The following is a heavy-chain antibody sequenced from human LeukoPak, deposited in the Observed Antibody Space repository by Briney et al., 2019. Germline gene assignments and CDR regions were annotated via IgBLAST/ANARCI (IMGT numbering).Heavy chain of an antibody. CDR1: GGSISSSSYS. CDR2: IYYSGST. Sequence: SETLSLTCTVSGGSISSSSYSWGWIRQPPGKGLEWIGSIYYSGSTYYNPSLKSRVTISVDTSKNQFSLKLSSVTAADTAVYYCARLPTVTTLPFYYYGMDVWGQGTTVTVSS. D-gene: IGHD4-17*01. J-gene: IGHJ6*02. CDR3: ARLPTVTTLPFYYYGMDV. V-gene: IGHV4-39*01.